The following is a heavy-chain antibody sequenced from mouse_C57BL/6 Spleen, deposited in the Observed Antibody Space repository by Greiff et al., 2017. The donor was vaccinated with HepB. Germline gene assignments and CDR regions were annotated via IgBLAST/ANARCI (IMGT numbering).Heavy chain of an antibody. J-gene: IGHJ1*03. CDR1: GYTFTSYW. CDR3: ARGRYFDV. CDR2: IDPSDSYT. Sequence: QVQLKESGAELVKPGASVKLSCKASGYTFTSYWMQWVKQRPGQGLEWIGEIDPSDSYTNYNQKFKGKATLTVDTSSSTAYMQLSSLTSEDSAVYYCARGRYFDVWGTGTTVTVPS. V-gene: IGHV1-50*01.